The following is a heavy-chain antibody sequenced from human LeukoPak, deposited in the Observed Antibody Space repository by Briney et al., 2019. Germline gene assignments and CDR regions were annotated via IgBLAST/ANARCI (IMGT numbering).Heavy chain of an antibody. D-gene: IGHD3-22*01. CDR3: ATYSSLNRREFQY. Sequence: GGSLRLSCAASGFTVSSNYMSWVRQAPGMGLEWVSVIYSDGSTYYADSVKGRFTISRDNSKNTLYLQMNSLRAEDTAVYYCATYSSLNRREFQYWGQGTLLTVSS. CDR1: GFTVSSNY. CDR2: IYSDGST. V-gene: IGHV3-66*01. J-gene: IGHJ1*01.